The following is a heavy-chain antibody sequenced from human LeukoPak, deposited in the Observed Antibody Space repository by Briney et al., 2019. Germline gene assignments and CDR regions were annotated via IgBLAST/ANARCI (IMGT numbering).Heavy chain of an antibody. CDR1: GYTFTSYY. V-gene: IGHV1-46*01. CDR3: ARESLGCSGGSCYSGRLDYYGMDV. D-gene: IGHD2-15*01. CDR2: INPSGGST. J-gene: IGHJ6*02. Sequence: ASVKVSCKASGYTFTSYYMHWVRQAPGQGLEWMGIINPSGGSTSYAQEFQGRVTMTRDTSTSTVYMELSSLRSEDTAVYYCARESLGCSGGSCYSGRLDYYGMDVWGQGTTVTVSS.